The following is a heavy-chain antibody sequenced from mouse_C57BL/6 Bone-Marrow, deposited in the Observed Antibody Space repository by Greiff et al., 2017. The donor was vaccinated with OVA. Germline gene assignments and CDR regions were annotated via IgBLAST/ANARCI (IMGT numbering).Heavy chain of an antibody. Sequence: EVQLQQSGTVLARPGASVKMSCKTSGYKFTSYWMHWVKQRTGQGLAWIGAIYPGNSDTSYNQKFKGKAKLTAVTSASTAYMELSSLTNEDSAVYYCTRLVLGLYWGQGTTLTVSS. D-gene: IGHD4-1*01. V-gene: IGHV1-5*01. J-gene: IGHJ2*01. CDR2: IYPGNSDT. CDR1: GYKFTSYW. CDR3: TRLVLGLY.